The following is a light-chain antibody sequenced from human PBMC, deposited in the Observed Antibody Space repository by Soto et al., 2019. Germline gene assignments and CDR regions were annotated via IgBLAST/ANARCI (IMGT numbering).Light chain of an antibody. CDR3: QQSYSIPIT. Sequence: MTQSSSSLSASIGDRVTIPCRAGQSISSYLNWYQQKPGKAPNLLIYAASSLQSGVPSRFSGSGSGTDFTLTISSLQPEDFATYYCQQSYSIPITFGQGTRLEIK. J-gene: IGKJ5*01. CDR2: AAS. V-gene: IGKV1-39*01. CDR1: QSISSY.